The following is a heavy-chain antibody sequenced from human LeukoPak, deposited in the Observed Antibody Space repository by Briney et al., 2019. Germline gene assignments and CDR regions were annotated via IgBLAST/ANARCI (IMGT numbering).Heavy chain of an antibody. Sequence: GGSLRLSCAASGFTVSSNYMSWVRQAPGKGLEWVSSISSSSSYIYYADSVKGRFTISRDNAKNSLYLQMNSLRAEDTAVYYCARDLYGDYPWDYWGQGTLVTVSS. D-gene: IGHD4-17*01. V-gene: IGHV3-21*01. CDR3: ARDLYGDYPWDY. CDR2: ISSSSSYI. J-gene: IGHJ4*02. CDR1: GFTVSSNY.